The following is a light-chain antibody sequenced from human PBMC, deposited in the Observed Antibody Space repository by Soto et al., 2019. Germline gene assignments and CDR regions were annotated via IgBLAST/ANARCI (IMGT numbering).Light chain of an antibody. J-gene: IGKJ5*01. CDR2: GAS. CDR1: QSVSSY. V-gene: IGKV3-20*01. Sequence: EIVFTQSPATRSLSPGTGATLSCRASQSVSSYLAWYRQKPGQAPRLLIYGASRRETGIPDRFSGSGAGTEFTLTISRLEPEDFAVDYCQQYDSSPITFGQGTRLEIK. CDR3: QQYDSSPIT.